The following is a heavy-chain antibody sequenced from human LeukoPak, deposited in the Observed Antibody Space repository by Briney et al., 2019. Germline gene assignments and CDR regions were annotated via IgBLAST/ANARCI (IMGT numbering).Heavy chain of an antibody. J-gene: IGHJ4*02. Sequence: SETLSLTCTVSGDSISRSYHFWSWIRQHPGKGLEWIGYVYDSGKTYLNPSLESRVSMSLDMSQNEFSLRLSSVSVADTAKYYCARLHGDYASGTPPFDYWGPGILVTVAS. CDR1: GDSISRSYHF. V-gene: IGHV4-31*03. CDR2: VYDSGKT. CDR3: ARLHGDYASGTPPFDY. D-gene: IGHD3-10*01.